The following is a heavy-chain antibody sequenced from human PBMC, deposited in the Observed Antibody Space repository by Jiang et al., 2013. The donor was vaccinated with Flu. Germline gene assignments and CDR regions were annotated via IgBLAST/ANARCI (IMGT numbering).Heavy chain of an antibody. J-gene: IGHJ4*02. V-gene: IGHV3-23*01. D-gene: IGHD3-10*01. CDR1: GFTFSSYA. CDR3: ARKDYYGSGSYQYFDY. Sequence: GGSLGLSCAASGFTFSSYAMSWVRQAPGKGLEWVSAISGSGGSTYYADSVKGRFTISRDNSKNTLYLQMNSLRAEDTAVYYCARKDYYGSGSYQYFDYWGQGTLVTVSS. CDR2: ISGSGGST.